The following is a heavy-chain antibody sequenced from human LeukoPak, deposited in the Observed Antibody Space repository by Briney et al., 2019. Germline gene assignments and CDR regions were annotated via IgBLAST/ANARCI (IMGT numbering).Heavy chain of an antibody. J-gene: IGHJ4*02. V-gene: IGHV1-69*13. CDR2: IIPIFGTA. Sequence: SVKVSCKASGGTFSSHAISWVRQAPGQGLEWMGGIIPIFGTANYAQKFQGRVTITADESTSTAYMELSSLRSEDTAVYYCGMGATTAPDYWGQGTLVTVSS. CDR1: GGTFSSHA. CDR3: GMGATTAPDY. D-gene: IGHD1-26*01.